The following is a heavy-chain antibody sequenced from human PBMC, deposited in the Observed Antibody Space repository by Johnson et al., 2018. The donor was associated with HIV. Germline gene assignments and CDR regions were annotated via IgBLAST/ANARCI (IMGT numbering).Heavy chain of an antibody. D-gene: IGHD2-8*02. CDR3: ARGPSQLYWPDVAFDI. J-gene: IGHJ3*02. V-gene: IGHV3-20*04. Sequence: VQLVESGGGVVRRGGSLRLSCAASGFTFDDYGMSWVRQAPGKGLEWVSGINWNGGSTGYVDSMKGQFTISRDNARNSLYLQMNSLRAEDTAVYYCARGPSQLYWPDVAFDIWGQGTTVTVSS. CDR2: INWNGGST. CDR1: GFTFDDYG.